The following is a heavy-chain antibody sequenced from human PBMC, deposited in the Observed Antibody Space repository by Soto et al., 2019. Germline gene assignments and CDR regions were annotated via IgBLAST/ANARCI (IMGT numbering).Heavy chain of an antibody. CDR3: ARDRAGYCRGGSCRYYYYGMDV. Sequence: SQTLSLTCAISGDSVSSNSAAWNWIRQSPSRGLEWLGRTYYRSKWYNDYAVSVKSRITINPDTSKNQFSLQLNSVTPEDTAVYYCARDRAGYCRGGSCRYYYYGMDVWGQGTTVTVSS. J-gene: IGHJ6*02. D-gene: IGHD2-15*01. CDR1: GDSVSSNSAA. V-gene: IGHV6-1*01. CDR2: TYYRSKWYN.